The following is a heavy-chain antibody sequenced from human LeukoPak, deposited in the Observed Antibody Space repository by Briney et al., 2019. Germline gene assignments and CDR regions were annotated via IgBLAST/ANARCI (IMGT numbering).Heavy chain of an antibody. J-gene: IGHJ4*02. CDR2: ISSSSSYI. V-gene: IGHV3-21*04. Sequence: GGSLRLSCAASGFTFSSYSMNWVRQAPGKGLEWVSSISSSSSYIYYADSVKGRFTISRDNAKNSLYLQMNSLRAEDTAVYYCAKDHGRDYYGSGRYDYWGQGTLVTVSS. CDR3: AKDHGRDYYGSGRYDY. D-gene: IGHD3-10*01. CDR1: GFTFSSYS.